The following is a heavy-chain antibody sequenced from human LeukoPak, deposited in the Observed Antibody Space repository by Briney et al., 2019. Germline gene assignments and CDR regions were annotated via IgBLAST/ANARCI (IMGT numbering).Heavy chain of an antibody. Sequence: PSETLSLTCTVSGGSISRYYWSWIRQPPGKGLEWIGYIYYSGSTNYNPSLKSRVTISVDTSKNQFSLKLSSVTAADTAVYYCARAIYSGSYVFDYWGQGTLVTVSS. J-gene: IGHJ4*02. CDR2: IYYSGST. V-gene: IGHV4-59*01. D-gene: IGHD1-26*01. CDR1: GGSISRYY. CDR3: ARAIYSGSYVFDY.